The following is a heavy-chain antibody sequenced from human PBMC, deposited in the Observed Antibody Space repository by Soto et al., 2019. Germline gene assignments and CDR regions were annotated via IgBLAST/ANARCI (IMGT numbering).Heavy chain of an antibody. CDR2: IYYSGST. J-gene: IGHJ4*02. Sequence: QVQLQESGPGLVKPSETLSLTCTVSGGSISNYYWSWIRQPPGKGLEWIGYIYYSGSTNYNPSLKSRVTISLDTSKNQFSLKLSSVTAADTAVYYCARGGGDCRGGSCYHLDYWGQGTLATVSS. CDR3: ARGGGDCRGGSCYHLDY. CDR1: GGSISNYY. V-gene: IGHV4-59*01. D-gene: IGHD2-15*01.